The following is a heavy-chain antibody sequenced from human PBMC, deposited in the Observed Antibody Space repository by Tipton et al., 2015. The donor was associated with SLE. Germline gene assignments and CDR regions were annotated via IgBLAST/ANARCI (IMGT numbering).Heavy chain of an antibody. J-gene: IGHJ2*01. V-gene: IGHV1-18*01. Sequence: QLVQSGAEVKNPGASVKVSCKASAYTFTTYSISWVRQAPGQGLEWMGWISTYNGNTNYAQKLQGRVTMTTDTSTSTAYMELRSLRSDDTAAYYCARAVTTGLYWYFDLWGRGTLVTVSS. CDR2: ISTYNGNT. CDR3: ARAVTTGLYWYFDL. CDR1: AYTFTTYS. D-gene: IGHD4-17*01.